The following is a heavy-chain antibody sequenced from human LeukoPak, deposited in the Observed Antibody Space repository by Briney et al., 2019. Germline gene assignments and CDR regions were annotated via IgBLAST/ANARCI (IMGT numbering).Heavy chain of an antibody. V-gene: IGHV3-53*01. D-gene: IGHD3-16*01. Sequence: GGSLRLSCAASGFTVSSNYMSWVRQAPGKGLEWVSVIYSGGNTYYADSVKGRFTISRDNSKNTLYLQMNSLRAEDTAIYYCARQGGSQRKAHFDYWGQGTLVTVSS. CDR2: IYSGGNT. J-gene: IGHJ4*02. CDR1: GFTVSSNY. CDR3: ARQGGSQRKAHFDY.